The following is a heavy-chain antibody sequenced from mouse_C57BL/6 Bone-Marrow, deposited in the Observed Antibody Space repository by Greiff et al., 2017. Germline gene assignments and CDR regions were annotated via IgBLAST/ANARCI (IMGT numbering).Heavy chain of an antibody. CDR3: ARREGIYYGSSYCFDY. CDR1: GYTFTSYT. CDR2: INPSSGYT. J-gene: IGHJ2*01. V-gene: IGHV1-4*01. D-gene: IGHD1-1*01. Sequence: VQLKESGAELARPGASVKMSCKASGYTFTSYTMHWVKQRPGQGLEWIGYINPSSGYTKYNQKFKDKATLTADKSSSTAYMQLSSLTSEDSAVYYCARREGIYYGSSYCFDYWGQGTTLTVSS.